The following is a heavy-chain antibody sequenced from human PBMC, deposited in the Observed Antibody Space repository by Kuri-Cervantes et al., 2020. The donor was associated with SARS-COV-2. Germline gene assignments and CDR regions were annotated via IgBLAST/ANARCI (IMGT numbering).Heavy chain of an antibody. Sequence: ESLKISCAVYGGSFSGYYWGWIRQPPGKGLEWSGSIYYSGSTYYNPSLRSRVTISVDTSKNQFSLKLSSVTAADTAVYYCARQMMSSITIFGVVITRNWFDPWGQGTLVTVSS. J-gene: IGHJ5*02. D-gene: IGHD3-3*01. V-gene: IGHV4-39*01. CDR1: GGSFSGYY. CDR2: IYYSGST. CDR3: ARQMMSSITIFGVVITRNWFDP.